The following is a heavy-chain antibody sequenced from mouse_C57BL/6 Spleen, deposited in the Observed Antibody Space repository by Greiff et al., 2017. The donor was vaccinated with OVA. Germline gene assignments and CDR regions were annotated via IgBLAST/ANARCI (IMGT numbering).Heavy chain of an antibody. CDR1: GYSITSGYY. V-gene: IGHV3-6*01. J-gene: IGHJ4*01. CDR3: ARGPLSMDY. Sequence: EVQRVESGPGLVKPSQSLSLTCSVTGYSITSGYYWNWIRQFPGNKLEWMGYISYDGSNNYNPSLKNRISITRDTSKNQFFLKLNSVTTEDTATYYCARGPLSMDYWGQGTSVTVSS. CDR2: ISYDGSN.